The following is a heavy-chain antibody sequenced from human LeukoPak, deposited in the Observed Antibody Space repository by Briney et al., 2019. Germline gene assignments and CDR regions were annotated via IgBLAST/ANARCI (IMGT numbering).Heavy chain of an antibody. Sequence: ASVKVSCRASGYTFTSYYIHWVRQAPGQGLEWMGIINPSGGSTTYAQKFQGRVAMTRDTSTSRVYMEVSSLRSEDTAVYYCARTYSSSDEFDYWGHGTLVTVSS. J-gene: IGHJ4*01. CDR1: GYTFTSYY. CDR2: INPSGGST. D-gene: IGHD6-13*01. V-gene: IGHV1-46*01. CDR3: ARTYSSSDEFDY.